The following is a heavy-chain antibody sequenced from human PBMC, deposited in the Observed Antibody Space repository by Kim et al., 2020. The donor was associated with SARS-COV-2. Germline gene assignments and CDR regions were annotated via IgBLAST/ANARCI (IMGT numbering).Heavy chain of an antibody. Sequence: GGSLRLSCAASGFTFSSYWMHWVRQAPGKGLVWVSRINSDGSSTSYADSVKGRFTISRDNAKNTLYLQMNSLRAEDTAVYYCARVGSEQWLSYYYYGMDVWGQGTTVTVSS. CDR1: GFTFSSYW. V-gene: IGHV3-74*01. CDR2: INSDGSST. D-gene: IGHD6-19*01. CDR3: ARVGSEQWLSYYYYGMDV. J-gene: IGHJ6*02.